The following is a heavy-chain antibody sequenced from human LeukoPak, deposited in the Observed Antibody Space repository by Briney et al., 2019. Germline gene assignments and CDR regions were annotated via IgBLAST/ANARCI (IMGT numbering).Heavy chain of an antibody. D-gene: IGHD2-21*01. CDR1: GDSISSSNNF. J-gene: IGHJ4*02. V-gene: IGHV4-39*01. CDR2: INYNGRT. CDR3: ARLASCSSSCYFDY. Sequence: SETLSLTCNVFGDSISSSNNFWGWIRQSLEKGLEWIGSINYNGRTYYQSSLKSRAIISIDTSKNQFSLKLGSVTAADTALYYCARLASCSSSCYFDYWGQGSLVTVSS.